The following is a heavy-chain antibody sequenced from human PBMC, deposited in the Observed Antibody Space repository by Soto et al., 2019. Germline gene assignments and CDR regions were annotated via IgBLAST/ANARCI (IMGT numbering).Heavy chain of an antibody. CDR1: GYTFTSYA. D-gene: IGHD1-26*01. V-gene: IGHV1-3*01. J-gene: IGHJ6*02. CDR2: INAGNGNT. Sequence: ASVKVSCKASGYTFTSYAMHWVRQAPGQRLEWMGWINAGNGNTKYSQKFQGRVTITRDTSASTAYMELSSLRSEDTAVYYCASGVKGGSNPEVGVFNYYYYYGMDVWGQGTTVTV. CDR3: ASGVKGGSNPEVGVFNYYYYYGMDV.